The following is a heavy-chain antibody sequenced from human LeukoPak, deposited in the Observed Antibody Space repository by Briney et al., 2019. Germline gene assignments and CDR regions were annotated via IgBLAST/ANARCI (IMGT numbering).Heavy chain of an antibody. D-gene: IGHD6-19*01. V-gene: IGHV3-7*01. J-gene: IGHJ4*02. Sequence: GGSLRLSCAASGFTFSSNWMSWVRQAPGKGLEWVANIKQDGSEKYYVDSVKGRFTISRDNAKNSLYLQMNSLRAEDTAVYYCARAFGIAVADYWGQGTLVTVSS. CDR1: GFTFSSNW. CDR2: IKQDGSEK. CDR3: ARAFGIAVADY.